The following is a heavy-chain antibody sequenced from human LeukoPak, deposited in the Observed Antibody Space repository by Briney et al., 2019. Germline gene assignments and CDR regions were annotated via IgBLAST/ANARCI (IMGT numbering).Heavy chain of an antibody. V-gene: IGHV4-59*13. Sequence: PSETLSLTCTVSGGSFSSYYWSWIRQPPGKGLEWIGYIYYSGSTNYNPSLKSRVTISVATSKNQFSLKLSSVTAADTAVYYCARDFGGSDGYTGYWYFDLWGRGTLVTVSS. D-gene: IGHD5-24*01. J-gene: IGHJ2*01. CDR3: ARDFGGSDGYTGYWYFDL. CDR1: GGSFSSYY. CDR2: IYYSGST.